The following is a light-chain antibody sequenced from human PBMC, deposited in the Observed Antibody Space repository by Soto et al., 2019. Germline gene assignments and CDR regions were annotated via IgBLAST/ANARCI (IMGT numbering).Light chain of an antibody. CDR3: QQCATSPLT. CDR2: DAS. CDR1: QTIINNY. Sequence: EIVLTQAPGTLSLSPGERATLSCRASQTIINNYLAWYQQKPGQAPRLLIHDASSRATGIPDRFSGSGSGTDFTLTISRLEPEDSAVYYCQQCATSPLTFGQGTQVEIK. V-gene: IGKV3-20*01. J-gene: IGKJ1*01.